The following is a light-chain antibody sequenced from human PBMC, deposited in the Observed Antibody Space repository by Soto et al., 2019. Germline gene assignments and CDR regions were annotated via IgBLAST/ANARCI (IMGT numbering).Light chain of an antibody. CDR2: GAY. V-gene: IGKV3-15*01. Sequence: EIVMTQSPATLSVSPGERVTLSCRGSQSLSNNLAWYQQRPGQAPRLLIYGAYTRATGVPAGFSGRGSGTEFTITISSLHSEDFAVYYCQQYNGWPLTFGGGTKVDI. J-gene: IGKJ4*01. CDR1: QSLSNN. CDR3: QQYNGWPLT.